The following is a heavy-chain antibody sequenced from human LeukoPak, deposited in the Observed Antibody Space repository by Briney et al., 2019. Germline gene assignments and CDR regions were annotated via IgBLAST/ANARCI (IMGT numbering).Heavy chain of an antibody. CDR3: ARGPSFGGSSRFDV. D-gene: IGHD6-6*01. CDR1: GGSINRGGYY. CDR2: MSHSGNT. Sequence: SQTLSLTCSVSGGSINRGGYYWTWIRQLPGKGREWMGFMSHSGNTYYNSSLRGRIVLSLDTSKNPLTLMLSSVTAADTALYYCARGPSFGGSSRFDVWGRGTLVIVSS. V-gene: IGHV4-31*03. J-gene: IGHJ2*01.